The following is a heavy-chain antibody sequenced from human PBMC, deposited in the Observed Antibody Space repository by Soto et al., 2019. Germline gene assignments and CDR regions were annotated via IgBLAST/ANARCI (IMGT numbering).Heavy chain of an antibody. CDR1: GFTVSSNY. CDR2: IYSGGST. Sequence: GGSLRLSCAASGFTVSSNYMSWVRQAPGKGLEWVSVIYSGGSTYYADSVKGRFTISRDNSKNTLYLQMNSLRAEDTAVYYCAKGPWQPPHCFDPWGLGTLVTV. J-gene: IGHJ5*02. V-gene: IGHV3-66*01. D-gene: IGHD6-13*01. CDR3: AKGPWQPPHCFDP.